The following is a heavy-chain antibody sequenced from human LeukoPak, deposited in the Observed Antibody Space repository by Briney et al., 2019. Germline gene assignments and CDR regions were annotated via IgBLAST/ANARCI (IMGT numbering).Heavy chain of an antibody. CDR2: IKSDGKT. D-gene: IGHD3-22*01. Sequence: GGSLRLSCEASGFTFSRYWMHWVRQDPGKGLVWVSRIKSDGKTNYADSVKGRFTISRDNAKNTVSLQMDSLRAEDTGVYYCARAPSEVGGYYPEYFRHWGQGTLVTVSS. V-gene: IGHV3-74*01. CDR1: GFTFSRYW. J-gene: IGHJ1*01. CDR3: ARAPSEVGGYYPEYFRH.